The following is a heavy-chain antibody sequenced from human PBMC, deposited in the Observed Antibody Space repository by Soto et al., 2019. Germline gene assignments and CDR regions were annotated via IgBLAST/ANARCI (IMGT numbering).Heavy chain of an antibody. Sequence: GGSLRLSCAASGFTFSSYAMSWVRQAPGKGLEWVSAISGSGGSTYYADSVKGRFTISRDNSKNTLYLQMNSLRAEDTAVYYCARSGSYYDILTGYSDYYYYYMDVWGKGTTVTVSS. CDR3: ARSGSYYDILTGYSDYYYYYMDV. D-gene: IGHD3-9*01. J-gene: IGHJ6*03. CDR2: ISGSGGST. V-gene: IGHV3-23*01. CDR1: GFTFSSYA.